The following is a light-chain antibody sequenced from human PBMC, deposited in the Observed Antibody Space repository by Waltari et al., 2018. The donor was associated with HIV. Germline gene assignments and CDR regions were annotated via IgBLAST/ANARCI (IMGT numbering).Light chain of an antibody. CDR2: GSS. J-gene: IGKJ3*01. V-gene: IGKV1-39*01. CDR1: QNIRSY. CDR3: QETYSNKFT. Sequence: IQMAQSPFSLSSSVGDRDTITCRASQNIRSYLNWYQQKPGNAPNLLIYGSSTLQSGVPSRFSGSGSGTDFTLTISSLQPEDFANYYCQETYSNKFTFGPGTKVDVK.